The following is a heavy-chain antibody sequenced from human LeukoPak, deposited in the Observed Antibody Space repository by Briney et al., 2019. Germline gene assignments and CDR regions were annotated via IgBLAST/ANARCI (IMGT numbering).Heavy chain of an antibody. CDR3: TIAVAGVSL. CDR2: ISGSGGST. CDR1: GFTFSSYA. V-gene: IGHV3-23*01. J-gene: IGHJ2*01. Sequence: GGSLRLSCAASGFTFSSYAMSWVRQAPGKGLEWVSAISGSGGSTYYADSVKGRFTISRDNSKNTAYLQMNSLKTEDTAVYYCTIAVAGVSLWGRGTLVTVSS. D-gene: IGHD6-19*01.